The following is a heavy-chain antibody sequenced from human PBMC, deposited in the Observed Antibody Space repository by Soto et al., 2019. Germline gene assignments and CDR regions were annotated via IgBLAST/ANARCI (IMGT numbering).Heavy chain of an antibody. CDR3: AGGGYYDSSGYYAELPYYFDD. J-gene: IGHJ4*02. V-gene: IGHV1-18*04. D-gene: IGHD3-22*01. CDR1: GYTFTSYG. CDR2: ISAYNGNT. Sequence: ASVKVSCKASGYTFTSYGISWVRQAPGQGLEWMGWISAYNGNTNYAQKLQGRVTMTTDTSTSTAYMELRSLRSDDTAVYYCAGGGYYDSSGYYAELPYYFDDWGQGTLVTVSS.